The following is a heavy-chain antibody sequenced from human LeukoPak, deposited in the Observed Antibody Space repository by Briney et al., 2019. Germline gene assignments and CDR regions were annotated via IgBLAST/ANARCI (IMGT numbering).Heavy chain of an antibody. J-gene: IGHJ4*02. Sequence: PGGSLRLSCAASGFTFSDYYMSWIRQAPGKGLEWVSYISGRGSTTSYTDSVKGRFTISRDNTKKSLYLQMNSLRAEDTAVYYCAREADGRDLDSWGQGTLVTVSS. CDR2: ISGRGSTT. D-gene: IGHD5-24*01. CDR3: AREADGRDLDS. CDR1: GFTFSDYY. V-gene: IGHV3-11*01.